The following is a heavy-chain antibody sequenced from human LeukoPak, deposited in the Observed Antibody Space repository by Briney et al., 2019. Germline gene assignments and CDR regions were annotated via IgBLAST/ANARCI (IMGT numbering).Heavy chain of an antibody. CDR2: ISGNGGST. Sequence: PGGSLRLSCAASGFTFSSYAMSWVRQAPGKGLEWVSAISGNGGSTYYADSVKGRFTISRDNAKNSPYLQMNSLRAEDTAVYYCAGGEYCTSTSCYLLDSGNWFDPWGQGTLVTVSS. V-gene: IGHV3-23*01. CDR1: GFTFSSYA. D-gene: IGHD2-2*01. CDR3: AGGEYCTSTSCYLLDSGNWFDP. J-gene: IGHJ5*02.